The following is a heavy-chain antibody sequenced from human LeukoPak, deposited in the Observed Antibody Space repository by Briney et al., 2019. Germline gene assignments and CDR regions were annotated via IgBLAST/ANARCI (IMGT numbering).Heavy chain of an antibody. Sequence: PGGSLRLSCAASGFTFSSYGMHWVRQAPGKGLEWVAVIWYDGSNKYYADSVKGRFTISRDNSKSTLYLQMNSLRAEDTAVYYCARDRPSMVRGVVGDAFDIWGQGTMVTVSS. CDR3: ARDRPSMVRGVVGDAFDI. J-gene: IGHJ3*02. D-gene: IGHD3-10*01. V-gene: IGHV3-33*01. CDR2: IWYDGSNK. CDR1: GFTFSSYG.